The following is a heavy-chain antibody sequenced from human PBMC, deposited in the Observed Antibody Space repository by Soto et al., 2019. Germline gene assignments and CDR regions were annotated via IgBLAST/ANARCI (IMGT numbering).Heavy chain of an antibody. CDR1: GVTFGSYS. V-gene: IGHV3-23*01. J-gene: IGHJ6*02. D-gene: IGHD3-10*01. Sequence: EGTLRLSCEASGVTFGSYSMSWVCMGPGKGLGWGAAISGSGGSTYYADTVKARFTISRDNSKNTLYLQMNSLRAEDTAVYYCAITHDRADDGSGGNYGMDHWGQGTTVTVSS. CDR2: ISGSGGST. CDR3: AITHDRADDGSGGNYGMDH.